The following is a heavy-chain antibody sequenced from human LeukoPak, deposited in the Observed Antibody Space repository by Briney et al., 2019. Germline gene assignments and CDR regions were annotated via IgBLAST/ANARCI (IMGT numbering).Heavy chain of an antibody. CDR2: IWYDGSDK. Sequence: GGSLRLSCAASGFTFSSYAMHWVRQAPGKGLEWVAFIWYDGSDKDYTDSVKGRFIISRGNSKNTLHLQMNSLRAEDTALYYCAKYSSSWFVDYWGQGTLVTVSS. D-gene: IGHD6-13*01. V-gene: IGHV3-30*02. CDR1: GFTFSSYA. J-gene: IGHJ4*02. CDR3: AKYSSSWFVDY.